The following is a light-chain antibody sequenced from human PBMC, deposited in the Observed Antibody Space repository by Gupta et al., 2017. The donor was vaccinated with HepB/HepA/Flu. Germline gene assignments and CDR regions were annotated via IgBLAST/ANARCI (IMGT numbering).Light chain of an antibody. J-gene: IGLJ3*02. Sequence: SSVLTQAPSVSVAPGKTARIICGGNNIESKSVHGYQRKLGQAPVLVVYGDSDRPSGISERFSGSNSGNTATLTISRVEAGDEDDYYCQVWHSNSDLGVFGGGTKLTVL. CDR3: QVWHSNSDLGV. CDR1: NIESKS. V-gene: IGLV3-21*03. CDR2: GDS.